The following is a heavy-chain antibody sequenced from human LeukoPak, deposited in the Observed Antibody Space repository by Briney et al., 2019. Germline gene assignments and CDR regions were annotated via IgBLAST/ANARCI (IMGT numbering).Heavy chain of an antibody. CDR3: ARDRWEGSSWYVFDY. D-gene: IGHD6-13*01. CDR1: GYTFTSYY. J-gene: IGHJ4*02. V-gene: IGHV1-46*01. CDR2: INPSGGST. Sequence: ASVKVSCKASGYTFTSYYMHWVRQAPGQGLEWMGIINPSGGSTSYAQKFQGRVTMTRDTSTSTVYMELSSLRSEDTAVYYCARDRWEGSSWYVFDYWGQGTLVTVSS.